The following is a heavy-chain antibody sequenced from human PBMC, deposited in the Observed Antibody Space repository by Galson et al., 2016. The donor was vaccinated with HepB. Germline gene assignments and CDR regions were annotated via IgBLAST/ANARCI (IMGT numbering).Heavy chain of an antibody. D-gene: IGHD6-13*01. CDR2: INSDGSTT. CDR1: GFTFSTYG. V-gene: IGHV3-74*01. J-gene: IGHJ3*02. Sequence: SLRLSCAASGFTFSTYGMHWVRQAPGKGLVWVSRINSDGSTTTYADSVKGRFTISRDNAKNTVYLRMNSLRAEDTAVYYCAREAIAAAGTHDAFDIWGQGTMVTVCS. CDR3: AREAIAAAGTHDAFDI.